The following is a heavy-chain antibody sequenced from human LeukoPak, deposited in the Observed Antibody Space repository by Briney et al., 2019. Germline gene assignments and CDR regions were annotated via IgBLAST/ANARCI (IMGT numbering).Heavy chain of an antibody. CDR3: ARHYLTYGLFGVVILNWFDP. D-gene: IGHD3-3*01. CDR1: GYSISSGYY. Sequence: PSETLSLTCAVSGYSISSGYYWGWIRQPPGKGLEWIGSIYHSGSTYYNPSLKSRVTISVDTSKNQFSLKLSSVTAADTAVYYCARHYLTYGLFGVVILNWFDPWGQRTLVTVSS. CDR2: IYHSGST. V-gene: IGHV4-38-2*01. J-gene: IGHJ5*02.